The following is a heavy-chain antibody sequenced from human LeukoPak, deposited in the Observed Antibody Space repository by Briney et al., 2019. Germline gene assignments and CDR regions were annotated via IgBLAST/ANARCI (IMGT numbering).Heavy chain of an antibody. CDR3: ARGYSHNSGGWLDP. J-gene: IGHJ5*02. CDR2: LTDSGDAT. D-gene: IGHD5-12*01. Sequence: AGSLRLSCAVSGFTFSHYAMSWVRQAPGTGLEWVGSLTDSGDATYYADSVKGRLTISRDNSNSTLYLHISGLRDEDTAVYYCARGYSHNSGGWLDPWGQGTLVTVYS. V-gene: IGHV3-23*01. CDR1: GFTFSHYA.